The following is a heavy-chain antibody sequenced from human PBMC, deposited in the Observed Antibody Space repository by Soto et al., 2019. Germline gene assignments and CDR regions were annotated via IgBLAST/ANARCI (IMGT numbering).Heavy chain of an antibody. V-gene: IGHV3-30-3*01. CDR1: GFTFSSYA. CDR2: ISNDGSEK. CDR3: ARGPSPCTSGYFDD. Sequence: QVQLVESGGGVVQPGRSLRLSCAASGFTFSSYAMQWVRQAPGKGLEWVAVISNDGSEKYYADSVKGRFTISRDNSKNTLYLRMNSLRAEDTEVSYCARGPSPCTSGYFDDWGQGTLVTVSS. J-gene: IGHJ4*02. D-gene: IGHD2-2*01.